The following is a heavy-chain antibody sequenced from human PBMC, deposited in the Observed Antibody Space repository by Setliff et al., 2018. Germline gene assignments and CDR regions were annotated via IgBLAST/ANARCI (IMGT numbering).Heavy chain of an antibody. Sequence: ASVKVSCKASGYTFTSNDINWVRQATGQGLEWMGWMNPNSGNTGYAQKFQGRATMTRNTSISTVYMELNSLRSEDTAVYYCARGRYCTTLSCPYYFDYWGQGTLVTVSS. V-gene: IGHV1-8*02. D-gene: IGHD2-8*01. CDR2: MNPNSGNT. CDR3: ARGRYCTTLSCPYYFDY. J-gene: IGHJ4*02. CDR1: GYTFTSND.